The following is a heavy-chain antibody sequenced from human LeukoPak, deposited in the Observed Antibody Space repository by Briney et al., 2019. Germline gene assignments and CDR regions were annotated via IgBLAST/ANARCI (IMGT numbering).Heavy chain of an antibody. CDR1: GGSISSYY. Sequence: SETLSLTCTVSGGSISSYYWSWIWQSPVKGLEWIGYIFPSGSAFYNPSLESRVTISQDTSENQFSLRLSSVTAADTAVYYCARRNHYFYYMDVWGKGTTVTVSS. CDR3: ARRNHYFYYMDV. V-gene: IGHV4-4*09. J-gene: IGHJ6*03. CDR2: IFPSGSA. D-gene: IGHD1-14*01.